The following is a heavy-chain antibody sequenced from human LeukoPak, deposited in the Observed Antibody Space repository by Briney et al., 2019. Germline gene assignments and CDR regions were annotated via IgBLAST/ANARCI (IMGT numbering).Heavy chain of an antibody. CDR1: GGSLSSYY. D-gene: IGHD4-17*01. V-gene: IGHV4-59*01. CDR3: ASGDYPYYFDY. CDR2: IYYSGST. Sequence: SETLSLTCTVSGGSLSSYYWSWIRQPPGKGLEWIGYIYYSGSTNYNPSLKSRVTISVDTSKNQFSLKLSSVTAADTAVYYCASGDYPYYFDYWGQGTLVTVSS. J-gene: IGHJ4*02.